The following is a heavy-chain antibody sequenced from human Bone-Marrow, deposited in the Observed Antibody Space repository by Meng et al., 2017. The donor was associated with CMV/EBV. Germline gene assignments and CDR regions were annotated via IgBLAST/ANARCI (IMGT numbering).Heavy chain of an antibody. D-gene: IGHD3-22*01. Sequence: GESLKISCAASGFTFSSYSMNWVRQAPGKGLEWVSSISSSSSYIYYADSVKGRFTISRDNAKNSLYLQMNSLRAEDTAVYYCARVNQSSGYYYFDYWGQGNLVNVAS. CDR1: GFTFSSYS. V-gene: IGHV3-21*01. CDR2: ISSSSSYI. CDR3: ARVNQSSGYYYFDY. J-gene: IGHJ4*02.